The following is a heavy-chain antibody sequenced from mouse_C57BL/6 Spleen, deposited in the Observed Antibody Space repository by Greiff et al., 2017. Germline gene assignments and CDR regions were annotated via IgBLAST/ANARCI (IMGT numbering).Heavy chain of an antibody. D-gene: IGHD1-1*01. Sequence: QVQLQQPGAELVMPGASVKLSCKASGYTFTSYWLLWVKQRPGQSLEWIGEIDPSDSYTNYNQKFKGKSTLTVDKSSSTAYMQLSSLTSEDSAVYYCARNGGSSYYFDHWGQGTTLTVSS. V-gene: IGHV1-69*01. CDR1: GYTFTSYW. J-gene: IGHJ2*01. CDR3: ARNGGSSYYFDH. CDR2: IDPSDSYT.